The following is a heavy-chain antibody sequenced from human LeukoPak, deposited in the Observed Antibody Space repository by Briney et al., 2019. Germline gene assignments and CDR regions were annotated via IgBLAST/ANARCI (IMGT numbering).Heavy chain of an antibody. J-gene: IGHJ4*02. D-gene: IGHD3-9*01. V-gene: IGHV4-30-4*01. Sequence: SETLSLTCTVSGGSISSGDYYWSWIRQPPGKGLEWIGYIYYSGSTYYNPSLKSRVTVSVDTSKNQFSLKLSSVTAADTAVYYCARSQVSVLRYFGRDYWGQGTLVTVSS. CDR1: GGSISSGDYY. CDR3: ARSQVSVLRYFGRDY. CDR2: IYYSGST.